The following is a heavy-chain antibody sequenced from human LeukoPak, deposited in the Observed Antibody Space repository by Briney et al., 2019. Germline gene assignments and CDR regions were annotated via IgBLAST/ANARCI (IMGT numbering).Heavy chain of an antibody. CDR2: FDPEDGET. Sequence: ASVKVSCKVSGYTLTELSMYWVRQAPGKGLEWMGGFDPEDGETIYAQKFQGRVTMTEDTSTDTAYMELSSLRSEDTAVYYCATVSYSRSWFDPWGQGTLVTVSS. J-gene: IGHJ5*02. CDR1: GYTLTELS. D-gene: IGHD2-21*01. V-gene: IGHV1-24*01. CDR3: ATVSYSRSWFDP.